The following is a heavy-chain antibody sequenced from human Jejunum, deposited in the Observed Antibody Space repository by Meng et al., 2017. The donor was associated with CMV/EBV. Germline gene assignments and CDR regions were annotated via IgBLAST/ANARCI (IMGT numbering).Heavy chain of an antibody. Sequence: GFTFSNYAMTWLRQAPRKGLEWVSGIGGSGGSTNYADSVKGRFSISRDNSKNTLYLQMNSLRAEDTAIYYCAKDRAGVNPDYYDYWGQGTLVTVSS. CDR1: GFTFSNYA. V-gene: IGHV3-23*01. J-gene: IGHJ4*02. CDR2: IGGSGGST. CDR3: AKDRAGVNPDYYDY. D-gene: IGHD3-10*01.